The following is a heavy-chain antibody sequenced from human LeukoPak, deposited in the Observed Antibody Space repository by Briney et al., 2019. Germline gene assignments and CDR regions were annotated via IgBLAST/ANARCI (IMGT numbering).Heavy chain of an antibody. D-gene: IGHD6-13*01. CDR2: IYHSGST. Sequence: PSETLSLTCAVSGGSISSGGYSWSWIRQPPGKGLEWIGYIYHSGSTYYNPSLKSRVTISVDRSKNQFSLKLSSVTAADTAVYYCARDLRMNSSSWYYAFDIWGQGTMVTVSS. CDR1: GGSISSGGYS. V-gene: IGHV4-30-2*01. CDR3: ARDLRMNSSSWYYAFDI. J-gene: IGHJ3*02.